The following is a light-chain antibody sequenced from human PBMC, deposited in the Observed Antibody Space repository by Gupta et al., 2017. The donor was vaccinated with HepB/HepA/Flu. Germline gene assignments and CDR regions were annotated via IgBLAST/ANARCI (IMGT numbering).Light chain of an antibody. V-gene: IGKV4-1*01. CDR3: QQYYYTPQIT. Sequence: DILITQSPDSLAASLGEMAPINCKYSQSILVSSNNKNYVDRYQQKPGQPPKLLVYWPSNRESGVPDRFSGRGSGTDFTLTIISLQAEDVAVYYCQQYYYTPQITFGGGTKVDIK. J-gene: IGKJ4*01. CDR1: QSILVSSNNKNY. CDR2: WPS.